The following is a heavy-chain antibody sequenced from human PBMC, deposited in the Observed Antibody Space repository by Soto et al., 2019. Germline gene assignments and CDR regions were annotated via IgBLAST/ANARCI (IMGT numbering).Heavy chain of an antibody. CDR1: GYTFTSYA. V-gene: IGHV1-3*01. J-gene: IGHJ5*02. Sequence: ASVKVSCKASGYTFTSYAMHWVRQAPGQRLEWMGWINAGNGNTKYSQKFQGRVTITRDTSASTAYMELSSLRSEDTAVYYCARYVVAGTFFWFDPWGQGTLVTVSS. D-gene: IGHD6-19*01. CDR2: INAGNGNT. CDR3: ARYVVAGTFFWFDP.